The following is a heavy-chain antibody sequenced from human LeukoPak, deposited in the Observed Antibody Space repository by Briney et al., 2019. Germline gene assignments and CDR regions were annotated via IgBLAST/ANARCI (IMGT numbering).Heavy chain of an antibody. J-gene: IGHJ2*01. CDR2: IIPIFGTA. V-gene: IGHV1-69*01. CDR1: GGTFSSYA. CDR3: ARDLRNYGSGTYWYFDL. Sequence: EASVNVSCKASGGTFSSYAISWVRQAPGQGLEWMGGIIPIFGTANYAQKFQGRVTITADESTSTAYMELSSLRSEDTAVYYCARDLRNYGSGTYWYFDLWGRGTLVTVSS. D-gene: IGHD3-10*01.